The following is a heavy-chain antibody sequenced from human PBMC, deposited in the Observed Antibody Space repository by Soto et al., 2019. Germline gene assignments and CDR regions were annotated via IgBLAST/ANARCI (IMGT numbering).Heavy chain of an antibody. CDR1: GGSISSGGYY. D-gene: IGHD3-9*01. CDR3: ARVGRYFDWLLMDV. J-gene: IGHJ6*02. CDR2: IYYSGST. Sequence: QVQLQESGPGLVKPSQTLSLTCTVSGGSISSGGYYWRWIRQQPGKGLEWIGYIYYSGSTYYNPSLNSRVTISVDTSKNQFSLKLSSVTAADTAVYYCARVGRYFDWLLMDVWGQGTTVTVSS. V-gene: IGHV4-31*03.